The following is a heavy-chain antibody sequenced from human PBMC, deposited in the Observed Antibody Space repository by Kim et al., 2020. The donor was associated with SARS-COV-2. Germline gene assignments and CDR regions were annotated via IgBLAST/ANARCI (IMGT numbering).Heavy chain of an antibody. CDR3: ARDRKQYYYGSGSYPPLLRNYYGMDV. J-gene: IGHJ6*02. CDR1: GFTFSSYA. D-gene: IGHD3-10*01. CDR2: ISYDGSNK. Sequence: GGSLRLSCAASGFTFSSYAMHWVRQAPGKGLEWVAVISYDGSNKYYADSVKGRFTISRDNSKNTLYLQMNSLRAEDTAVYYCARDRKQYYYGSGSYPPLLRNYYGMDVWGRGTTVTVSS. V-gene: IGHV3-30*04.